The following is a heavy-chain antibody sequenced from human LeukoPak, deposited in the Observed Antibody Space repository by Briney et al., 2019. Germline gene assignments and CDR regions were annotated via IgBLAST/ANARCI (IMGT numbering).Heavy chain of an antibody. CDR1: GFTFSDHY. CDR2: TRSKANSYTT. Sequence: GGSLRLSCAASGFTFSDHYMDWVRQAPGKGLEWVGRTRSKANSYTTEYAASVKGRFTISRDDSKTSLYLQMNSMKTEDTAVYYCARGLTDFGIDYWGQGTLVTVSS. V-gene: IGHV3-72*01. D-gene: IGHD3-3*01. CDR3: ARGLTDFGIDY. J-gene: IGHJ4*02.